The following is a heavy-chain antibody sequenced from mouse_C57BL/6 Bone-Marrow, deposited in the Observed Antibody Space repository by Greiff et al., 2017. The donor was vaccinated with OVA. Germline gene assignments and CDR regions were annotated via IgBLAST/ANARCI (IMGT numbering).Heavy chain of an antibody. V-gene: IGHV6-6*01. J-gene: IGHJ4*01. CDR1: GFTFSDAW. CDR2: IRNKANNHAT. CDR3: TRGGGWLLRFYAMDY. D-gene: IGHD2-3*01. Sequence: EVQVVESGGGLVQPGGSMKLSCAASGFTFSDAWMDWVRQSPEKGLEWVAEIRNKANNHATYYAESVKGRFTISRDDYKSSVYLQMNSLRAEDTGIYYCTRGGGWLLRFYAMDYWGQGTSVTVSS.